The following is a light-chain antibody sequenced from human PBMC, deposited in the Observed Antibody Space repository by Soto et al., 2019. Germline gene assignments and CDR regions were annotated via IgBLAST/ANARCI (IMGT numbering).Light chain of an antibody. CDR2: EVS. CDR1: SSDVGSYDF. J-gene: IGLJ1*01. CDR3: SSYSISSTPYV. V-gene: IGLV2-14*01. Sequence: QSALTQPASVSGSPGQSITISCTGTSSDVGSYDFVSWYQQHPGKAPKLIICEVSNRPSGVSNRFSGSKSGSTASLTISGLQAEDEADYYCSSYSISSTPYVLGSGTKLTVL.